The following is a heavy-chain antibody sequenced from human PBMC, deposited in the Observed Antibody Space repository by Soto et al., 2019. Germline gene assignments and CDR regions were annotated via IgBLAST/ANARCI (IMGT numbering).Heavy chain of an antibody. CDR2: IYYSGST. D-gene: IGHD6-6*01. V-gene: IGHV4-31*03. J-gene: IGHJ6*02. CDR1: GGSISSGGYY. CDR3: ARDRQQLVPGYYYYYGMDV. Sequence: SETLSLTCTVSGGSISSGGYYWSWIRQHPGKGLEWIGYIYYSGSTYYNPSLKSRVTISVDTSKNQFSLKLSSVTAAATAVYYCARDRQQLVPGYYYYYGMDVWGQGTTVTVSS.